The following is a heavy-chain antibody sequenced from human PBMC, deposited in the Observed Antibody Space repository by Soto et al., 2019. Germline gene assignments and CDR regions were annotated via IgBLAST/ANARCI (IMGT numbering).Heavy chain of an antibody. Sequence: LSLTCAASGFTFSSYAMHWVRQAPGKGLEWLAVISYDGSNKYYADSVKGRFTISRDNSKNTLYLQMNSLRAEDTAVYYCARDPYYYGSAPNWFDPWGQGTLVTVSS. V-gene: IGHV3-30-3*01. CDR2: ISYDGSNK. CDR3: ARDPYYYGSAPNWFDP. CDR1: GFTFSSYA. D-gene: IGHD3-10*01. J-gene: IGHJ5*02.